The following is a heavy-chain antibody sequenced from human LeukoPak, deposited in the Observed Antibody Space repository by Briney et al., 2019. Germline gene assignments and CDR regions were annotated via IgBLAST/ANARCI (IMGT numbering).Heavy chain of an antibody. D-gene: IGHD6-13*01. CDR1: GFTFSNAW. CDR2: IKSKTDGGTT. Sequence: GGTLSLSCAASGFTFSNAWMSRVRQAPGQGLEWVGRIKSKTDGGTTDYAAHVKGRFTISRDDSKNTLYLQMNSLKTEDTAVYYCTTDGGWDSSSWYSGFDYWGQGTLVTVSS. J-gene: IGHJ4*02. CDR3: TTDGGWDSSSWYSGFDY. V-gene: IGHV3-15*01.